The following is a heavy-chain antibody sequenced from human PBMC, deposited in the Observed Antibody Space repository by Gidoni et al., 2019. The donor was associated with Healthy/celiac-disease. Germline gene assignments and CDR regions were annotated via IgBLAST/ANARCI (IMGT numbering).Heavy chain of an antibody. CDR3: SSPAPTRWEFYMDV. D-gene: IGHD1-26*01. V-gene: IGHV3-73*02. CDR1: GFAFSGSA. CDR2: IGSKANNYAT. Sequence: EVQLVESGGGLVQPGGSLKLSCVASGFAFSGSAIHWVRQASGKGLEWAGHIGSKANNYATVYSASMKGRFIISRDDSKNTAYLQMNSLATEDTAVYYCSSPAPTRWEFYMDVWGRGTTVTVSS. J-gene: IGHJ6*03.